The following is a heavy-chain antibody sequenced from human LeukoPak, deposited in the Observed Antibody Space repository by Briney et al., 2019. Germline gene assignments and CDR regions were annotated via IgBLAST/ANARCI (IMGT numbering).Heavy chain of an antibody. CDR3: ARTTSLTASGYDY. Sequence: GASVKVSFKTSGYTFTSYHINWVRQATGQGREWMGWMNPYSGDRGYAQNFQGRVSITSDASIGTAYMELSSLRSDDTAVYFCARTTSLTASGYDYWGQGTLVTVSS. CDR1: GYTFTSYH. J-gene: IGHJ4*02. CDR2: MNPYSGDR. V-gene: IGHV1-8*03. D-gene: IGHD4-17*01.